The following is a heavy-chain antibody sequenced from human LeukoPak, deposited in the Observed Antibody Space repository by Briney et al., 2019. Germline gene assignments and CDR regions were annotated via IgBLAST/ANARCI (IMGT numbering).Heavy chain of an antibody. CDR1: GSTFSSYG. CDR3: AKVAPTYYDFWSGYYMDY. V-gene: IGHV3-23*01. Sequence: PGGSLRLSCAASGSTFSSYGMSWVRQAPGKGLEWVSAISGSGGSTYYADSVKGRFTISRDNSKNTLYLQMNSLRAEDTAVYYCAKVAPTYYDFWSGYYMDYWGQGTLVTVSS. D-gene: IGHD3-3*01. J-gene: IGHJ4*02. CDR2: ISGSGGST.